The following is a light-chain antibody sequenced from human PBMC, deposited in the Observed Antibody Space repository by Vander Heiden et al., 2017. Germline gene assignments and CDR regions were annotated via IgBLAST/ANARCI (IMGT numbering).Light chain of an antibody. CDR2: GAS. J-gene: IGKJ1*01. CDR3: QQYGSSPPWT. Sequence: EIVLTQSPGTLSLSPGESATLSCRASQSVSSSYLAWYQQKPGQAPRLLIYGASSRATGIPDRFSGSGSGTDFTLTISRLEPEAFAVYYCQQYGSSPPWTFGQGTKVEIK. CDR1: QSVSSSY. V-gene: IGKV3-20*01.